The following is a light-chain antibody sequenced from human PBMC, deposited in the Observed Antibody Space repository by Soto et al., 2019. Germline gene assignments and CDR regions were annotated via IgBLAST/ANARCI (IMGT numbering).Light chain of an antibody. CDR2: GAS. CDR1: ESVSSN. Sequence: EIVMTQSPATLSVSPGERAIISCRASESVSSNLAWYQQKHGQAPRLLIYGASTRATGIPARFSGSGSGTAFTLTISSLQSEDFVVYYCQLYNNWPPLTFGGGTKVEIK. J-gene: IGKJ4*01. CDR3: QLYNNWPPLT. V-gene: IGKV3-15*01.